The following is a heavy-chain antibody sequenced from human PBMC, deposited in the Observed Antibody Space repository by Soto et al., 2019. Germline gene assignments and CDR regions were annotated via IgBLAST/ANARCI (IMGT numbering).Heavy chain of an antibody. V-gene: IGHV1-69*01. CDR3: ARDSLVVVAATPRWFDP. CDR2: IIPMFGTA. D-gene: IGHD2-15*01. Sequence: QVQVVQSGVEVRRPGSSVKVSCKASGDTFKNCVISWVRQAPGQGLEWMGGIIPMFGTANYAQKFQGRVTITADESTSTAYMELSSLRFEDTAVYYCARDSLVVVAATPRWFDPWGQGTLVTVSS. CDR1: GDTFKNCV. J-gene: IGHJ5*02.